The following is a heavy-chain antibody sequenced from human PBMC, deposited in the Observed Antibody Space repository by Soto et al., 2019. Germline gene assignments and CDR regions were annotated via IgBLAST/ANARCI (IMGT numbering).Heavy chain of an antibody. CDR1: GGTISSSRYS. CDR3: ARHGGEERIDMVRGIIRTSTKYYGLDV. J-gene: IGHJ6*02. CDR2: IHYSGST. V-gene: IGHV4-39*01. D-gene: IGHD3-10*01. Sequence: PSETLSLTCTVSGGTISSSRYSWGWIRQPPGKGLEWIGNIHYSGSTYYNPSLKSRVTISVDTSKNQFSLRLSSVTAADTAVYYCARHGGEERIDMVRGIIRTSTKYYGLDVWGQGTTVTVSS.